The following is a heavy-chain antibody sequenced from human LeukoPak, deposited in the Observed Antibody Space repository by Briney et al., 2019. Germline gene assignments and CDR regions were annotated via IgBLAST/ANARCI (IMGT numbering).Heavy chain of an antibody. D-gene: IGHD3-9*01. CDR3: ARLPSLTPHFDY. CDR2: IYYSGST. J-gene: IGHJ4*02. Sequence: SETLSLTCTVSGGSISSSSYYWGWLRQPPGKGLEWIGSIYYSGSTYYNPSLKSRVTISVDTSKNQFSLKLSSVTAADTAVYYCARLPSLTPHFDYWGQGTLVTVSS. V-gene: IGHV4-39*01. CDR1: GGSISSSSYY.